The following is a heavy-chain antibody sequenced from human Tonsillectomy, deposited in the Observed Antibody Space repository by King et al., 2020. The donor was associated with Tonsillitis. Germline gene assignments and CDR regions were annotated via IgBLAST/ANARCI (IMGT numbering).Heavy chain of an antibody. V-gene: IGHV1-2*02. Sequence: VQLVESGAEVKKPGASVKVSCKASGYTFTGYYMHWVRQAPGQGLEWMGWINPNSGGTNYAQKFQGRVTMTRDTSISTAYMELSRLRSDDTAVYYCARDPCRSYYDSSGYYYDYWGQGTLVTVSS. CDR3: ARDPCRSYYDSSGYYYDY. D-gene: IGHD3-22*01. CDR1: GYTFTGYY. J-gene: IGHJ4*02. CDR2: INPNSGGT.